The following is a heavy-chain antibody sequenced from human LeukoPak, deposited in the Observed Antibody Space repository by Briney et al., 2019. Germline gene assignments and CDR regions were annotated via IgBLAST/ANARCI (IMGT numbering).Heavy chain of an antibody. CDR3: ARADSSGYPTDY. Sequence: RASVKVSCKASGYTFTSYDINWVRQATGQGLEWMGRMNPNSGNTGYAQKFQGRVTMTRNTSISTAYMELSSLRSEDTAVYYCARADSSGYPTDYWGQGTLVTVSS. D-gene: IGHD3-22*01. CDR2: MNPNSGNT. V-gene: IGHV1-8*01. CDR1: GYTFTSYD. J-gene: IGHJ4*02.